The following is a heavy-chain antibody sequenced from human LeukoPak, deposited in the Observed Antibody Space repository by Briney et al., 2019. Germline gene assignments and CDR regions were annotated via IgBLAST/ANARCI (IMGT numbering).Heavy chain of an antibody. J-gene: IGHJ6*02. D-gene: IGHD3-10*01. V-gene: IGHV4-31*03. CDR1: GGSISSGGYS. Sequence: TASQTLSLTCTVSGGSISSGGYSWSWIRQHPGKGLEWIGYIYYSGSTYYNPSLKSRVTISVDTSKNQFSLKLSSVTAADTAVYYCARQFEDSYYYYYGMDVWGQGTTVTVSS. CDR2: IYYSGST. CDR3: ARQFEDSYYYYYGMDV.